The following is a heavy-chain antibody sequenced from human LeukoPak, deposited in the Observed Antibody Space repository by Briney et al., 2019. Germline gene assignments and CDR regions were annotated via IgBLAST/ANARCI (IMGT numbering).Heavy chain of an antibody. J-gene: IGHJ4*02. CDR1: GGSISSGSYY. Sequence: SQTLSLTCSVSGGSISSGSYYWGWIRQPPGKGLEWIGSIYYSGSTYYNPSLKSRVTISVDTSKNQFSLKLSSVTAADTAVYYCARQPSDRITGTTGGQFDYWGQGTLVTVSS. CDR2: IYYSGST. D-gene: IGHD1-20*01. V-gene: IGHV4-39*01. CDR3: ARQPSDRITGTTGGQFDY.